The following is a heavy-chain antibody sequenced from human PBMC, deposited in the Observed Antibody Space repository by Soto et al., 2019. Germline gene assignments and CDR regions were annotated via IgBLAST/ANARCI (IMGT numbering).Heavy chain of an antibody. Sequence: GGSLRLSCAGSGFTFSSYGIHRVRQAPGKGLEWVALISYDGGNEKYTESVKDRFTISRDDSHNVAYLQMSSLRTEDTAMYYCAKDRYSGTYPTDFDYWGQGSWSPSPQ. CDR1: GFTFSSYG. CDR2: ISYDGGNE. CDR3: AKDRYSGTYPTDFDY. J-gene: IGHJ4*02. D-gene: IGHD1-26*01. V-gene: IGHV3-30*18.